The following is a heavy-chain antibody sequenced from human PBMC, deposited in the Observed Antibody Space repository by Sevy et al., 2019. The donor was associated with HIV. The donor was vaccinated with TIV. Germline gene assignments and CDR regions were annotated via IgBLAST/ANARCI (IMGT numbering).Heavy chain of an antibody. J-gene: IGHJ6*02. CDR3: AKDANYDYIWGSYRSYYYYGMDV. CDR2: ISGSGGST. V-gene: IGHV3-23*01. CDR1: GFTFSSYA. D-gene: IGHD3-16*02. Sequence: GGSLRLSCAASGFTFSSYAMSWVRQAPGKGLEWVSAISGSGGSTYYADSVKGRFTISRDNSKNTLYLQMNSLRAEDTAVYYCAKDANYDYIWGSYRSYYYYGMDVWGQGTTVTVSS.